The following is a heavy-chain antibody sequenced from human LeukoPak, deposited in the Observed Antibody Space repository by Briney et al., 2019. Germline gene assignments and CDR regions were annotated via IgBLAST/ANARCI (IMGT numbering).Heavy chain of an antibody. CDR2: IWYDGNNK. CDR3: AKDWGYTTMVSYYFDY. V-gene: IGHV3-33*06. Sequence: GGSLRLSCAASGFTFSGYGMHWVRQAPDKGLEWVAVIWYDGNNKYYADSVKGRFTNSRDNSKNTLYLQMNSLRVEDTAVYYCAKDWGYTTMVSYYFDYWGQGALVTVSS. D-gene: IGHD5-18*01. CDR1: GFTFSGYG. J-gene: IGHJ4*02.